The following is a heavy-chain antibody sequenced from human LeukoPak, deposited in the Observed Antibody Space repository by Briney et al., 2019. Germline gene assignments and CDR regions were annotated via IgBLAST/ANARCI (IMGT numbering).Heavy chain of an antibody. V-gene: IGHV3-21*01. CDR3: ARRDVFDI. CDR1: GFIVSSYY. Sequence: SGGSLRLSCAVSGFIVSSYYMTWVRQAPGKGLEWVSSISSSSNYISYADSVKGRFTISRDNAKKSLYLQMSSLRAEDTAVYYCARRDVFDIWGQGTMVTVSS. CDR2: ISSSSNYI. J-gene: IGHJ3*02.